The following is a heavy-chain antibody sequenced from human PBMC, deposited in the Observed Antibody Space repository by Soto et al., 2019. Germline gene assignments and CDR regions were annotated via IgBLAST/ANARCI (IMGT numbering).Heavy chain of an antibody. CDR1: GFTFSSYA. D-gene: IGHD2-2*03. CDR3: ARGGYCNSTSCYRCGMDV. J-gene: IGHJ6*02. CDR2: ISYDGANK. V-gene: IGHV3-30-3*01. Sequence: QVQLVESGGGVVQPGRSLRLSCAASGFTFSSYAMHWVRQAPGKGLEWVAVISYDGANKYYADSVKGRFTISRDSSKNTLYLQMNSLRAEDTAVYFCARGGYCNSTSCYRCGMDVWGQGTTVTVSS.